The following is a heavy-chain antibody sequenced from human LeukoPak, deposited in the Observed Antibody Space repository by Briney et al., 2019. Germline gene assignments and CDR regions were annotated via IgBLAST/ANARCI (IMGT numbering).Heavy chain of an antibody. D-gene: IGHD6-13*01. J-gene: IGHJ5*02. CDR1: GYTFTGYY. V-gene: IGHV1-2*02. CDR3: ARDVGYSSSYNWFDP. Sequence: GASVKVSCKASGYTFTGYYMHWVRQAPGQGLEWMGWINPNSGGTNYAQKFQGRFTMTRDTSISAAYMELSRLRSDDTAVYYCARDVGYSSSYNWFDPWGQGTLVTVSS. CDR2: INPNSGGT.